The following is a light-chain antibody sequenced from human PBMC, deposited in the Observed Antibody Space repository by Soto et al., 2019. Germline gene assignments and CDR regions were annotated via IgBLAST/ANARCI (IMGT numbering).Light chain of an antibody. CDR2: GAS. Sequence: EIALTKSPGTLSLSPGEGASLSCRASQSLISSYIAWYQQKPGQAPRLLIFGASSRATGIPDRFSGSGSGTDFTLTISRLEPEDFAVDYCQHYGSSVLTVGPGTKVDIK. CDR1: QSLISSY. V-gene: IGKV3-20*01. J-gene: IGKJ3*01. CDR3: QHYGSSVLT.